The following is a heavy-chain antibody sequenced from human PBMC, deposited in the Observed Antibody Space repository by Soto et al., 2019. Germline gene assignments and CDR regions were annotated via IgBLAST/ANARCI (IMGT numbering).Heavy chain of an antibody. CDR3: ARRGSGSYYDY. CDR1: GFTFSSYA. D-gene: IGHD1-26*01. Sequence: EVQLLESGGGLVQPGGSLRLSCEASGFTFSSYAMRWVRQAPVKGLEWVSAISGSGDSTYYADSVKGRFIISRDNSKNTLYLQMNSLRAEDTAVYYCARRGSGSYYDYWGQGTLVTVSS. V-gene: IGHV3-23*01. CDR2: ISGSGDST. J-gene: IGHJ4*02.